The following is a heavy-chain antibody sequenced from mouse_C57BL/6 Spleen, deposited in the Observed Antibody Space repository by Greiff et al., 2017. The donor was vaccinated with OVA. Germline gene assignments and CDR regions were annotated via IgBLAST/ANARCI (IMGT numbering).Heavy chain of an antibody. CDR2: IHPNSGST. CDR1: GYTFTSYW. CDR3: ASGLWLRQVDY. V-gene: IGHV1-64*01. D-gene: IGHD2-2*01. J-gene: IGHJ2*01. Sequence: QVQLQQPGAELVKPGASVKLSCKASGYTFTSYWMHWVKQRPGQGLEWIGMIHPNSGSTNYNEKFKSKATLTVDKSSSTAYMQLSSLTSGDSAVYYCASGLWLRQVDYWGQGTTLTVSS.